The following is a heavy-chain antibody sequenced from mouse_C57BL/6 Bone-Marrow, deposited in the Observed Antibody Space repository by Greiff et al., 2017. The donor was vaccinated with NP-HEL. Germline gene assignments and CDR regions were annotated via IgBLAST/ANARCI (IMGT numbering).Heavy chain of an antibody. Sequence: VKLQESGPGLVAPSQSLSITCTVSGFSLTSYGVHWVRQPPGKGLEWLVVIWSDGSTTYNSALKSRLSISKDNSKSQVFLKMNSLQTDDTAMYYCARHRDYYYAMDYWGQGTSVTVSS. CDR1: GFSLTSYG. J-gene: IGHJ4*01. CDR3: ARHRDYYYAMDY. D-gene: IGHD3-3*01. CDR2: IWSDGST. V-gene: IGHV2-6-1*01.